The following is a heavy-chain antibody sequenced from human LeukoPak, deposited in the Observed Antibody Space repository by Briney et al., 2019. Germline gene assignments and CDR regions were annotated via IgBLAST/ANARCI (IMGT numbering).Heavy chain of an antibody. J-gene: IGHJ4*02. V-gene: IGHV3-30*03. CDR3: GRDRHSSGYRSFDY. Sequence: PGGSLRLSCAASGFTFNSSGMHWVRQAPGRGLEWVAFISYAGSNEYYADSVKGRFTVSRDNSRNTLYLQMNSLRTEDTAIYYCGRDRHSSGYRSFDYWGQGTLVTVSS. D-gene: IGHD3-22*01. CDR2: ISYAGSNE. CDR1: GFTFNSSG.